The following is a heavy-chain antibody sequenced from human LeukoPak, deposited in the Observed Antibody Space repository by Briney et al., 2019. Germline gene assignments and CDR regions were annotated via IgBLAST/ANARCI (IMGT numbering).Heavy chain of an antibody. D-gene: IGHD6-13*01. CDR2: ISAYNGNT. V-gene: IGHV1-18*01. Sequence: GASVKVSCKASGYTFTSYGISWVRQAPGQGLEWMGWISAYNGNTNYAQKLQGRVTMTTDTSTSTAYMGLRSLRSDDTAVYYCARVIEAAAGTRDFDYWGQGTLVTVSS. CDR1: GYTFTSYG. J-gene: IGHJ4*02. CDR3: ARVIEAAAGTRDFDY.